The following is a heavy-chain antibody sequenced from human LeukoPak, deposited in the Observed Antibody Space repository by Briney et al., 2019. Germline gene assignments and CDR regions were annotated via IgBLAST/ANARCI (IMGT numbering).Heavy chain of an antibody. CDR1: GYSIGSDFY. D-gene: IGHD1-26*01. Sequence: TASETLSLTCAVSGYSIGSDFYWGWIRQTPGKGLGWIGSVSHNTGASYNPSFKSRVTISLDTSKNHFSLTLTSVTAADTAVYFCAREPGWGHNYYYMDVWGKGTTVAVSS. CDR2: VSHNTGA. J-gene: IGHJ6*03. V-gene: IGHV4-38-2*02. CDR3: AREPGWGHNYYYMDV.